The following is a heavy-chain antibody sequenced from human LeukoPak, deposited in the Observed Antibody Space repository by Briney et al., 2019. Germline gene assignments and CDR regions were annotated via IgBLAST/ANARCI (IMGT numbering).Heavy chain of an antibody. CDR2: IGESGAAT. D-gene: IGHD1-26*01. CDR3: AREGKYSGSYYGY. CDR1: GFTFSSYA. Sequence: GGSLRLSCAASGFTFSSYAMSWVRRAPGKGLEWVSAIGESGAATYYADSVKGRFTISRDNSKNTLYLQMSTLTAEDTAVYYCAREGKYSGSYYGYWGQGTLVTVSS. J-gene: IGHJ4*02. V-gene: IGHV3-23*01.